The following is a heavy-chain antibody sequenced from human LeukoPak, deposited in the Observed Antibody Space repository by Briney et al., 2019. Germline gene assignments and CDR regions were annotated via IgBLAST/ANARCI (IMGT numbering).Heavy chain of an antibody. CDR3: ASFYAGY. Sequence: GGSLRLSCAASGFTFSDYSMNWVRQAPGKGLEWLSYISSSTSTIYYADSVKGRFTISRDNAKNSLYLQMNSLRAEDTALYYCASFYAGYWGQGTLVTVSS. D-gene: IGHD3-16*01. CDR1: GFTFSDYS. CDR2: ISSSTSTI. J-gene: IGHJ4*02. V-gene: IGHV3-48*04.